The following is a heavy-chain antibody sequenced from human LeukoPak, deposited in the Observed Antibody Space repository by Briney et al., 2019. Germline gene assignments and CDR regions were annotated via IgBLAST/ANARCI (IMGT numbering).Heavy chain of an antibody. J-gene: IGHJ4*02. CDR2: IRYDGSNK. CDR1: GFTFSSYG. V-gene: IGHV3-30*02. Sequence: PGGSLRLSCAASGFTFSSYGMHWVRQAPGKGLEWVAFIRYDGSNKYYADSVKGRFTISRDNSKNTLYLQMNSLRAEDTGVYYCAKDHGGTRNAVYDYVWGSYRLGSEYFDYWGQGTLVTVSS. CDR3: AKDHGGTRNAVYDYVWGSYRLGSEYFDY. D-gene: IGHD3-16*02.